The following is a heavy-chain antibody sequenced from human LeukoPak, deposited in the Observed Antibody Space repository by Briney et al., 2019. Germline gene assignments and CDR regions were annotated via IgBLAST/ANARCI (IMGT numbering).Heavy chain of an antibody. J-gene: IGHJ6*03. V-gene: IGHV3-7*01. CDR2: INQDGSGK. CDR1: GFTFSSYW. D-gene: IGHD5-18*01. Sequence: PGGSLRLSCAASGFTFSSYWMSWVRQAPGKGLEWVANINQDGSGKYYVDSVKGRFTISRDNAKNSLYLQMNSLRAEDTAVYYCARALDTAMAYYMDVWGKGTTVTVSS. CDR3: ARALDTAMAYYMDV.